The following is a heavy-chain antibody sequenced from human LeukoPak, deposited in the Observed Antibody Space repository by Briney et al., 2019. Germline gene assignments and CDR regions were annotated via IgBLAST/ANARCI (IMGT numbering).Heavy chain of an antibody. Sequence: ASVKVSCKASGYTFTNYGINWVRQAPGQGLEWVGWISAYNGNTNYAQNFQGRVTITTDTSTSTAYMELRGLRSDDTAVYYCARTPYYDFWSGYYHFDYWAQGTLVTVSS. D-gene: IGHD3-3*01. J-gene: IGHJ4*02. CDR3: ARTPYYDFWSGYYHFDY. CDR1: GYTFTNYG. V-gene: IGHV1-18*01. CDR2: ISAYNGNT.